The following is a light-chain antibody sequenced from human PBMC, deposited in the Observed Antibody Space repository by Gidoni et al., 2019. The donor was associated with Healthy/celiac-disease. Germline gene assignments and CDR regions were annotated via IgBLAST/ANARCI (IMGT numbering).Light chain of an antibody. CDR2: DAS. CDR3: QQRSNWPPGVT. V-gene: IGKV3-11*01. Sequence: LTQSPASLSLSPGERATLSCRASQSVSSYLAWYQQKPDQDPRLLIYDASNRATGIPARFSGSGSGTGFTLTISSLEPEDFAVYYCQQRSNWPPGVTFGPGTKVDIK. J-gene: IGKJ3*01. CDR1: QSVSSY.